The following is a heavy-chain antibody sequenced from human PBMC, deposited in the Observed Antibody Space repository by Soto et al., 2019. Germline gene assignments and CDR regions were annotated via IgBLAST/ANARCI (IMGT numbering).Heavy chain of an antibody. CDR1: GYSFSNYG. J-gene: IGHJ6*02. Sequence: QAQLVESGGGVVQPGRSLRLSYEASGYSFSNYGMHWVRQAPGKGLEWVAAISYDGITKYYSDSLKGRFTISKDNSKNTLYLEMNSLRPEDTAVYYCAKDMTRFLAWPHYFRGLDVWGQGTTVTVSS. CDR2: ISYDGITK. CDR3: AKDMTRFLAWPHYFRGLDV. V-gene: IGHV3-30*18. D-gene: IGHD3-3*01.